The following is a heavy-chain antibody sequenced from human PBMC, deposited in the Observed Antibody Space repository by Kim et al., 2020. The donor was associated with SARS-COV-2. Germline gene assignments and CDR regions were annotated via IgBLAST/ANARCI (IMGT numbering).Heavy chain of an antibody. Sequence: GGSLRLSCAASGFTFSSYAMSWVRQAPGKGLEWVSAISGSGGSTYYADSVKGRFTISRDNSKNTLYLQMNSLRAEDTAVYYCAIGPGLRGYNYPFDYWGQGTLVTVSS. V-gene: IGHV3-23*01. D-gene: IGHD5-12*01. CDR2: ISGSGGST. J-gene: IGHJ4*02. CDR1: GFTFSSYA. CDR3: AIGPGLRGYNYPFDY.